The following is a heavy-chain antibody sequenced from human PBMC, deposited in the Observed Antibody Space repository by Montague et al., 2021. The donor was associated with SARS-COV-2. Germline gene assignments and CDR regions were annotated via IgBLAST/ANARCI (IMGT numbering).Heavy chain of an antibody. Sequence: SLRLSCAASGFTFSSYRMNWVRQAPGKGLEWVSSIGSSSSYIYYADSVKGRFTISRDNAKNSLYLQMNSLRAEDTAVYYCARDHYDILTGYYYWGQGTLVTVSS. CDR2: IGSSSSYI. CDR3: ARDHYDILTGYYY. V-gene: IGHV3-21*01. CDR1: GFTFSSYR. D-gene: IGHD3-9*01. J-gene: IGHJ4*02.